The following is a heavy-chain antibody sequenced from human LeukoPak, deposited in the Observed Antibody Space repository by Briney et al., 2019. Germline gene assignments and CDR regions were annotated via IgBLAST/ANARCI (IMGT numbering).Heavy chain of an antibody. Sequence: PSETLSLTCAVSGGSISSSNWWSWVRQPPGKGLEWIGEIYHSGSTNYNPSLKSRVTISVDKSKNQFSLKLSSVTAADTAVYYCARAMLVVAATYAFDIWGQGTMVTVSS. CDR2: IYHSGST. CDR3: ARAMLVVAATYAFDI. CDR1: GGSISSSNW. D-gene: IGHD2-15*01. J-gene: IGHJ3*02. V-gene: IGHV4-4*02.